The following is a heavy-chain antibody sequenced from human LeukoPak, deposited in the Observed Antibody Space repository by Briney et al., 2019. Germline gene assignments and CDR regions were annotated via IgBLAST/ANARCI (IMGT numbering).Heavy chain of an antibody. D-gene: IGHD3-22*01. J-gene: IGHJ4*02. CDR1: GFTFNTYG. Sequence: PGGSLRLSCAASGFTFNTYGMHWVRQAPGKGLEWVAFIRYDGSNKYYADSVKGRFTVSRDNSKNTLYLQMNSLRAEDTAVYYCAKVLASYDSSDYWGQGTLDTVSS. CDR3: AKVLASYDSSDY. CDR2: IRYDGSNK. V-gene: IGHV3-30*02.